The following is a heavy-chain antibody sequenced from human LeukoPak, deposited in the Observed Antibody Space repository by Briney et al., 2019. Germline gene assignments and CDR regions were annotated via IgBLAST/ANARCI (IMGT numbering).Heavy chain of an antibody. V-gene: IGHV4-59*12. CDR1: GFTLSSYA. CDR2: IYYTGST. D-gene: IGHD3-10*01. CDR3: AKSNGYGLVDI. Sequence: PGGSLRLSCVVSGFTLSSYAMSWVRQAPGKGLENIGYIYYTGSTNYNPSLKSRVTISLDTSRNQFSLKLNSVTAADTAVYYCAKSNGYGLVDIWGQGTMVTVSS. J-gene: IGHJ3*02.